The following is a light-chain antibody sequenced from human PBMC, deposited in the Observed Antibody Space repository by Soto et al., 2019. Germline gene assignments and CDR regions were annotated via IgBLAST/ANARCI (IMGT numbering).Light chain of an antibody. CDR3: QSYDSSLSGYYV. Sequence: QSVLTQPPSVSAAPGQKVTISCSGSSSNVGSNYVSWYQQLPGTAPKLLIYDNGKRSSGIPDRFSGSKSGTSASLAITGLQAEDEDDYYCQSYDSSLSGYYVFGDGTKVT. CDR2: DNG. CDR1: SSNVGSNY. J-gene: IGLJ1*01. V-gene: IGLV1-51*01.